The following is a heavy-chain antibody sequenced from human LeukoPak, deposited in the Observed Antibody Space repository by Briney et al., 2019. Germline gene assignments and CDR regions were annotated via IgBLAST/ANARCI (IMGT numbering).Heavy chain of an antibody. CDR1: GGSISSYY. CDR2: IYYSGST. J-gene: IGHJ6*03. CDR3: ARETSQKGAHYMDV. D-gene: IGHD3-16*01. V-gene: IGHV4-59*01. Sequence: PSETLSLTCSVSGGSISSYYWSWIRQPPGKGLEWIGYIYYSGSTNYNPSLKSRVTISVDTSKNQFSLKLSSVTAADTAVYYCARETSQKGAHYMDVWGKGTTVTISS.